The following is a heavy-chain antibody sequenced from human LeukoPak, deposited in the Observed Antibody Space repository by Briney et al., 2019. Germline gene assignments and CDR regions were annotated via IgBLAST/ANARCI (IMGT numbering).Heavy chain of an antibody. D-gene: IGHD1-26*01. J-gene: IGHJ3*02. CDR1: GYTFTSYA. Sequence: EASVKVSCKASGYTFTSYAMHWVRQAPGQRLEWMGWINAGNGNTKYSQKFQGRVTITRDTSASTAYMELSSLRSEDTAVYYCARVTKYSGSFKAAFDIWGQGTMVTVSS. CDR2: INAGNGNT. CDR3: ARVTKYSGSFKAAFDI. V-gene: IGHV1-3*01.